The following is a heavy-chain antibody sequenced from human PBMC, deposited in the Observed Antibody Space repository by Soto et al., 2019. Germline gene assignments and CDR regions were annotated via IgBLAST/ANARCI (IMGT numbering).Heavy chain of an antibody. D-gene: IGHD6-13*01. J-gene: IGHJ4*02. Sequence: GGSLRLSCAASGFTLSTYWMHWVRQSPEKGLVWVSCINSDGSITDYADSVKGRFTVSRDNAKNTLYLQMNSLRAEDTATYYCARDVGRVTSSGNWGQGTLVTVSS. V-gene: IGHV3-74*01. CDR1: GFTLSTYW. CDR3: ARDVGRVTSSGN. CDR2: INSDGSIT.